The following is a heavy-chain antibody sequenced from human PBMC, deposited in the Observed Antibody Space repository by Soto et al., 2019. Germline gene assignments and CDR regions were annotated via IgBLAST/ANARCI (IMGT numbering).Heavy chain of an antibody. D-gene: IGHD3-9*01. J-gene: IGHJ6*02. Sequence: PGESLKISCKGSGYSFTSYWIGWVRQMPGKGLEWMGIIYPGDSDTRYSPSFQGQVTISADKSISTAYLQWSSLKASDTAMYYCARTGILTGNDRDVMDVWGQGTTVTVSS. CDR3: ARTGILTGNDRDVMDV. V-gene: IGHV5-51*01. CDR1: GYSFTSYW. CDR2: IYPGDSDT.